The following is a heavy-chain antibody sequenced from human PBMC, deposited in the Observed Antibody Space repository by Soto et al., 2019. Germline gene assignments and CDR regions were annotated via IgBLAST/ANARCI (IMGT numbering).Heavy chain of an antibody. V-gene: IGHV3-23*01. J-gene: IGHJ4*02. D-gene: IGHD4-17*01. CDR3: AKIGDYDLVFGY. Sequence: GGSLRLSCAAPGFTFSSYAMSWVRQAPGKGLEWVSAISGSGGSTYYADSVKGRFTISRDNSKNTLYLQMNSLRAEDTAVYYCAKIGDYDLVFGYWGQGTLVTVS. CDR1: GFTFSSYA. CDR2: ISGSGGST.